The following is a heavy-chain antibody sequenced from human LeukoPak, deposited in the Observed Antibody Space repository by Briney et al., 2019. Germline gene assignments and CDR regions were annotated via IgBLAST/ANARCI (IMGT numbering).Heavy chain of an antibody. J-gene: IGHJ4*02. CDR1: GSTFSSYA. V-gene: IGHV3-23*01. D-gene: IGHD3-22*01. CDR2: SSGGDGRA. CDR3: ARGSGYFLDFNY. Sequence: GGSLRLSCAASGSTFSSYAMSWVRQAPGKGLEWVAASSGGDGRAYYAESVKGRFTISRDNSKNTLFLQVNSLKAEDTAVYYCARGSGYFLDFNYWGQGALVTVSS.